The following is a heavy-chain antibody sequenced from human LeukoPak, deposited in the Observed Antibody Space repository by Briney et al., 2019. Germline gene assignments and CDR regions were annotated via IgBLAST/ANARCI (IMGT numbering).Heavy chain of an antibody. CDR2: IDPSGGRT. CDR3: AREGGSLKYIDY. Sequence: ASVKVSCKASGNTLTTYYVHWVRQAPGQELEWMGVIDPSGGRTWYAQKFQGRGTMTRDTSTVYMDLSSLRSEDTAVYYCAREGGSLKYIDYWGQGTLVTVSS. J-gene: IGHJ4*02. CDR1: GNTLTTYY. D-gene: IGHD3-16*01. V-gene: IGHV1-46*01.